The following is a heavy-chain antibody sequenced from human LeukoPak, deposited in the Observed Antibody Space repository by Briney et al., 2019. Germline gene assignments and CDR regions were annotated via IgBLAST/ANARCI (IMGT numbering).Heavy chain of an antibody. V-gene: IGHV3-23*01. CDR1: GFTFSSYV. CDR3: AKYTSGTSYRGLDQ. CDR2: IIGSAVNT. Sequence: GGSLRLSCAASGFTFSSYVMSWVRQAPGKGLEWVSTIIGSAVNTYYADSVKGRFTISRDDSKNTVYLQMNSLRAEDTAVYSCAKYTSGTSYRGLDQGDQGTLVTVSS. D-gene: IGHD3-10*01. J-gene: IGHJ4*02.